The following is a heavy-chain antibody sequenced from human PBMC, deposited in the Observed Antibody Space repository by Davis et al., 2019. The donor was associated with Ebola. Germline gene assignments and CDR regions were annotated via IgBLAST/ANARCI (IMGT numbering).Heavy chain of an antibody. V-gene: IGHV5-51*01. J-gene: IGHJ3*02. CDR3: ARLGRVHYDSSEERAFDI. CDR2: IYPGDSDT. D-gene: IGHD3-22*01. Sequence: KVSCKGSGYSFTSYWIGWVRQMPGTGLEWMGIIYPGDSDTRYSQSFQGQVTISADKSISTAYLQWSSLKASDTAMYDCARLGRVHYDSSEERAFDIWGQGTMVTVSS. CDR1: GYSFTSYW.